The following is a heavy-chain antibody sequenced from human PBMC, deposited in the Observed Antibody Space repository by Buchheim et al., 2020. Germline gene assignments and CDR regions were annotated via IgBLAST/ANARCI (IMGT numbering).Heavy chain of an antibody. J-gene: IGHJ6*02. D-gene: IGHD6-6*01. CDR1: GFTFSSYS. V-gene: IGHV3-48*01. CDR3: ARGVAWAARWHGMDV. Sequence: EVQLVESGGGLVQPGGSLRLSCAASGFTFSSYSMNWVRQAPGKGLEWVSYISSSSSTIYYADSVKGRFTISRDNAKNSLYRQMNSLRAEDTAVYYCARGVAWAARWHGMDVWGQGTT. CDR2: ISSSSSTI.